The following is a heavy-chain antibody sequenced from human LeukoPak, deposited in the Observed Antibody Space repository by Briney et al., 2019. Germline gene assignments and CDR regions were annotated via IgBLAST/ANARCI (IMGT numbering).Heavy chain of an antibody. V-gene: IGHV3-74*01. J-gene: IGHJ5*02. CDR2: IYVDGRTT. CDR1: GFTFSNYW. Sequence: GGSLRLSCVASGFTFSNYWMHWVRQPPGKGLVWVSRIYVDGRTTNYADSVKGRFTISRDNAKSTVYLEMNSLSVEDTATYYCIRDFRSADLWGQGTLVTVSS. CDR3: IRDFRSADL.